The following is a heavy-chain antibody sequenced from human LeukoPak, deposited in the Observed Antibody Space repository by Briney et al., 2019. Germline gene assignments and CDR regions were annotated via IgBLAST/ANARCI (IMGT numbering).Heavy chain of an antibody. CDR3: ARALYYYYYYMDV. V-gene: IGHV4-39*07. CDR2: IYYSGST. J-gene: IGHJ6*03. CDR1: GGSISSSSFH. Sequence: SETLSLTCTVSGGSISSSSFHWGWIRQPPGKGLEWIGSIYYSGSTDYNPSLKSRVTISVDTSKSQFSLKLSSVTAADTAVYYCARALYYYYYYMDVWGKGTTVTVSS.